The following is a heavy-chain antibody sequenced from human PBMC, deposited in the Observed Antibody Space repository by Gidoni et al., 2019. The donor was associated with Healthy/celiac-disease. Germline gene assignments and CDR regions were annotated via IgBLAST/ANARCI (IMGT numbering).Heavy chain of an antibody. Sequence: EVQLVASGGGLVQPCMSLRLSCVASGLPFDDYALHCVRQATGKGLGWVSGISRKSGSIGYTDSVKGRFNISTDNAKNTLDLQINRLRAEDTALYYCAKDKRYFDFGGMDVWGQGTTVTVSS. CDR1: GLPFDDYA. CDR3: AKDKRYFDFGGMDV. D-gene: IGHD3-9*01. CDR2: ISRKSGSI. J-gene: IGHJ6*02. V-gene: IGHV3-9*01.